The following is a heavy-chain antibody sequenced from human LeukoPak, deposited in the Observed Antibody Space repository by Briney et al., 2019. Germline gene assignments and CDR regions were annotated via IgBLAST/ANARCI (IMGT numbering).Heavy chain of an antibody. D-gene: IGHD6-19*01. CDR3: ARASSGYFDY. CDR2: IKKDGSGK. CDR1: GFTFSSYW. V-gene: IGHV3-7*04. Sequence: GGSLRLSCAASGFTFSSYWMRWVRQAPGKGLEWVANIKKDGSGKYYVDSVKGRFTISRDNAKNSLYLQMNSLRAEDTAVYYCARASSGYFDYWGQGTLVTVSS. J-gene: IGHJ4*02.